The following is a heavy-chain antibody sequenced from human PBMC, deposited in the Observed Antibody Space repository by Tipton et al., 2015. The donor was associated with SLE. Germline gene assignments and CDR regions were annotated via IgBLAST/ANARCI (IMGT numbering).Heavy chain of an antibody. CDR3: ARVGHSYYQYYGLDV. V-gene: IGHV4-4*08. J-gene: IGHJ6*02. CDR1: GASTREYY. D-gene: IGHD2-2*01. Sequence: TLSLTCTVSGASTREYYWSWIRQPPGKGLEWIAYLYTSGTTNYNPSLKSRVTISADITKNQFSLRLISVTGADTAVYYCARVGHSYYQYYGLDVWGQGTTVTVSS. CDR2: LYTSGTT.